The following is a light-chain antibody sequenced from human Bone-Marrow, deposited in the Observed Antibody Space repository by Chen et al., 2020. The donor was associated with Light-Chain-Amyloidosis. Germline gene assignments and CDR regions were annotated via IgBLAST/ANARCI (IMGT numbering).Light chain of an antibody. CDR1: SSDVGGYNY. CDR2: DVS. J-gene: IGLJ2*01. V-gene: IGLV2-14*03. CDR3: SSYTSSSTLV. Sequence: QSALTQPASVSGSPGQSITISCTGTSSDVGGYNYVSWYQQHPGKAPKLIIFDVSNRSSGVSNRFSGSKSGNTASLTISGLQAEDEDDYYCSSYTSSSTLVFGGGTKLTVL.